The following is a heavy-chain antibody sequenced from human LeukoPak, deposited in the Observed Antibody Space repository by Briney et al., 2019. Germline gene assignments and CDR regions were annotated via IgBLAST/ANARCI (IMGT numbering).Heavy chain of an antibody. CDR2: IIPIFGTA. Sequence: SVKVSCKACGGTFSSYAISWVRQSPGQGLEWGGGIIPIFGTAHYAQKLQGRVTITTDESTSTAYMELSSLRSEDTAVDYCAKNGTYYYDSSGYSVEYFDLWGRGTLVTVSS. CDR1: GGTFSSYA. V-gene: IGHV1-69*05. CDR3: AKNGTYYYDSSGYSVEYFDL. J-gene: IGHJ2*01. D-gene: IGHD3-22*01.